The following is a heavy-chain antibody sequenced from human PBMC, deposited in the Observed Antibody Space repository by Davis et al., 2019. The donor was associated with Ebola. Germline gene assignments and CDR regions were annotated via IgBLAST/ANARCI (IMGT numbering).Heavy chain of an antibody. V-gene: IGHV4-59*01. CDR3: ARDIGLELRRPYHYGLDV. CDR2: IYYSGST. D-gene: IGHD1-26*01. Sequence: LETLSLTCTVSGGSISSYYWSWIRQPPGKGLEWIGYIYYSGSTNYNPSLKSRVTMSVDTARNQFSLKLTSVTTPDTAVYYCARDIGLELRRPYHYGLDVWGTGTTVTVSS. J-gene: IGHJ6*04. CDR1: GGSISSYY.